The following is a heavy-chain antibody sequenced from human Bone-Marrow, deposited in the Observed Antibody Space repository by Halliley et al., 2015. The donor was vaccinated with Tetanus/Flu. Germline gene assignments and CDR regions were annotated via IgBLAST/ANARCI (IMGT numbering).Heavy chain of an antibody. V-gene: IGHV1-3*04. D-gene: IGHD1-1*01. J-gene: IGHJ4*02. CDR2: ISTGNGNT. CDR3: ARDERLGPYYFDY. Sequence: QLVQSGAEVKKPGASVKVSCKASGYTSTTYGIHWLRQAPGQRLELVGWISTGNGNTLYSQNFQGRVTITRDTSATTAYMDLSSLRSEDTAVYFCARDERLGPYYFDYWGQGTLVTVSS. CDR1: GYTSTTYG.